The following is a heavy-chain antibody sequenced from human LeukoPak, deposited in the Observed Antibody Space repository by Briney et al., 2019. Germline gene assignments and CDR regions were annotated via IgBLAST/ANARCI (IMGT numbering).Heavy chain of an antibody. V-gene: IGHV4-59*08. D-gene: IGHD1-26*01. CDR1: GGSISSYY. Sequence: SETLSLTCTVSGGSISSYYWSWIRQPPGKGLEWIGYIYYSGSTNYNPSLKSRVTISVDTSKNQFFLKLSSVTAADTAVYYCASRIIVGAGYYFDYWGQGTLVTVSS. J-gene: IGHJ4*02. CDR3: ASRIIVGAGYYFDY. CDR2: IYYSGST.